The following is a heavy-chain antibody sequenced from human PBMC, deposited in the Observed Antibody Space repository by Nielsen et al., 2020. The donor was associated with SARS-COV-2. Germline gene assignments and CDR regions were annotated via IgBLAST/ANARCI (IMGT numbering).Heavy chain of an antibody. Sequence: GESLKISCAASGFTFSSYGMHWVRQAPGKGLEWVAVISYDGSNKYYADSVKGRFTISRDNSKNTLYLQMNSLRAEDTAVYYCAKDGELWGLHDAFDIWGQGTMVTVSS. CDR3: AKDGELWGLHDAFDI. D-gene: IGHD2-21*01. J-gene: IGHJ3*02. CDR1: GFTFSSYG. V-gene: IGHV3-30*18. CDR2: ISYDGSNK.